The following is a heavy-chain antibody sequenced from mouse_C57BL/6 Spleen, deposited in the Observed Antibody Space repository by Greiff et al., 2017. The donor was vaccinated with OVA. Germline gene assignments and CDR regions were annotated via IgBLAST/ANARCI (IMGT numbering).Heavy chain of an antibody. CDR2: IRHKANGSTT. V-gene: IGHV7-3*01. CDR1: GFTFTAYY. J-gene: IGHJ4*01. CDR3: ASSDGSSLYAMDC. Sequence: EVQLVESGGGLVQPGGSLSLSCAASGFTFTAYYMSWVRQPPGQALEWLGFIRHKANGSTTEYSSSVKGRFTISRDTSQSIFSLQMNALSAEDSDTYYCASSDGSSLYAMDCWGQGTSVTASS. D-gene: IGHD1-1*01.